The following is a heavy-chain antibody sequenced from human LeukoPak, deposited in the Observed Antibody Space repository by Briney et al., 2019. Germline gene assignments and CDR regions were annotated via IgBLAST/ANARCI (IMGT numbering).Heavy chain of an antibody. CDR3: ARWGGLRYDFDY. V-gene: IGHV1-2*02. Sequence: ASVKVSCKTSGYIFGDYYIHWIRQAPGQGLEWVGWINPNSGDTDYAQKFQGRVTVTRDTSISTAYMELGRLRSDDTAVYYCARWGGLRYDFDYWGQGTLVTVSS. CDR1: GYIFGDYY. D-gene: IGHD4-17*01. CDR2: INPNSGDT. J-gene: IGHJ4*02.